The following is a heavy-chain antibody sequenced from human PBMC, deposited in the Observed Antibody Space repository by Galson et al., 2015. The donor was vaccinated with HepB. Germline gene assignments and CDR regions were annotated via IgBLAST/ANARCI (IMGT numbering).Heavy chain of an antibody. CDR1: GFTFSSYS. J-gene: IGHJ4*02. D-gene: IGHD2-2*01. CDR3: ARASHEIVVVPAALLN. CDR2: ISSSSSTI. Sequence: SLRLSCAASGFTFSSYSMHWVRQAPGKGLEWVSYISSSSSTIYYADSVKGRFTISRDNAKNSLYLQMNSLRDEDTAVYYCARASHEIVVVPAALLNWGQGTLVTVSS. V-gene: IGHV3-48*02.